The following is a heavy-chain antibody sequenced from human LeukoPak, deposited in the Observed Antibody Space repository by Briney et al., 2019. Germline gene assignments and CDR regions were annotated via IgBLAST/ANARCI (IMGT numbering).Heavy chain of an antibody. J-gene: IGHJ4*02. V-gene: IGHV3-23*01. D-gene: IGHD1-1*01. CDR1: GFTFNSYA. CDR3: AKDGVAHNMFYFDY. Sequence: GGSLRLSCAASGFTFNSYAMSWVRQAPGKGLERVSTIGDSGGNTFYADSVKGRFTISRDNSKNTLYLQMGSLRAEDTALYYCAKDGVAHNMFYFDYWGQGTLVTVSS. CDR2: IGDSGGNT.